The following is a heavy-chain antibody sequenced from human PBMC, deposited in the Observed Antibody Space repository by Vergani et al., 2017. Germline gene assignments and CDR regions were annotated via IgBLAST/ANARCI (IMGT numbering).Heavy chain of an antibody. CDR1: GFTFNSYG. Sequence: QVQLVESGGGVVQPGGSLRLSCAASGFTFNSYGMHWVRQAPGKGLEWVASIRSDESRRYYGDSMEGPFTISRDNSKNTLYLQMKSLRPEDTAVYYCAKEGGGYCSGGTCYPEYWVRRTLVSVS. CDR2: IRSDESRR. CDR3: AKEGGGYCSGGTCYPEY. V-gene: IGHV3-30*02. J-gene: IGHJ4*02. D-gene: IGHD2-15*01.